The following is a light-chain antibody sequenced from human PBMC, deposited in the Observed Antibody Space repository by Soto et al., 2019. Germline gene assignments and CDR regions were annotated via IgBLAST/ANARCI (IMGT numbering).Light chain of an antibody. CDR1: QSIFSF. V-gene: IGKV1-39*01. CDR2: AAS. CDR3: QQSYNSAWT. Sequence: DIHMTQSPSSLSASVGDRVTITCRASQSIFSFLSWYQQRPGKAPKLLIYAASSLQRGVPSTFSGSGSGTEFTLTISSLQPEDFATYYCQQSYNSAWTFGQGTKVEIK. J-gene: IGKJ1*01.